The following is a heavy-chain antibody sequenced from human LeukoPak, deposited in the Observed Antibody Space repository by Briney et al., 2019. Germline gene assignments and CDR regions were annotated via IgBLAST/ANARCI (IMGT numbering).Heavy chain of an antibody. CDR2: IYYSGST. CDR1: GGSISSSSYY. J-gene: IGHJ4*02. Sequence: NPSETLSLTCTVSGGSISSSSYYWGWIRQPPGQGLEWIGSIYYSGSTYYNPSLKSRVTISVDTSKNQFSLKLSSVTAADTAVYSCASRDFWSGRWGQGTLVTVSS. D-gene: IGHD3-3*01. CDR3: ASRDFWSGR. V-gene: IGHV4-39*01.